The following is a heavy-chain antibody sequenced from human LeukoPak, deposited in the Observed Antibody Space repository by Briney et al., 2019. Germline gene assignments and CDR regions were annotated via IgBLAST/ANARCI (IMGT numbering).Heavy chain of an antibody. D-gene: IGHD4-11*01. Sequence: SVKVSCKATGGTFSSYAISWVRQAPGQGLEWMGGIIPIFGTANYAQKFQGRVTITADESTSTAYMELSSLRSEDTAVYYCARDHFGGLTVTPGVWYFDYWGQGTLVTVSS. CDR2: IIPIFGTA. J-gene: IGHJ4*02. CDR1: GGTFSSYA. V-gene: IGHV1-69*13. CDR3: ARDHFGGLTVTPGVWYFDY.